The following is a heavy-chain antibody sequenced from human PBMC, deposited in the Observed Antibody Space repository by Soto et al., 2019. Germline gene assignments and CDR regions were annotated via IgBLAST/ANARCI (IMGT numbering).Heavy chain of an antibody. Sequence: GASVKVSCKASGYTFTGYYMHWVRQAPGQGLEWMGGIIPISGTANYAQKFQGRVTITADESTSTAYMELSSLRSEDTAVYYCARSYNEWLVLAYYYMDVWGKGTTVTVSS. D-gene: IGHD6-19*01. CDR2: IIPISGTA. V-gene: IGHV1-69*13. J-gene: IGHJ6*03. CDR3: ARSYNEWLVLAYYYMDV. CDR1: GYTFTGYY.